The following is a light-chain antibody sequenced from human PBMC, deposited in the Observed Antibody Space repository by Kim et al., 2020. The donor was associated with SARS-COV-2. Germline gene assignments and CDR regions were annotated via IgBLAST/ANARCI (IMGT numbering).Light chain of an antibody. Sequence: SPGERATLSCRASQGVSSSNLAWYQQKPGQTPRLLRYDASSRATGIPDRFSGSGTGTDFTLTISRLEPEDFAVYYCQQYGSTPLTFGGGNKLEI. CDR3: QQYGSTPLT. V-gene: IGKV3-20*01. CDR1: QGVSSSN. J-gene: IGKJ4*01. CDR2: DAS.